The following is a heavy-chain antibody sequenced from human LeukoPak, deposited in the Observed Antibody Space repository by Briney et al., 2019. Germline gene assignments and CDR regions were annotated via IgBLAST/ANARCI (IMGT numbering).Heavy chain of an antibody. V-gene: IGHV3-30-3*01. J-gene: IGHJ4*02. Sequence: SGGSLRLSCAASGFTFNTYAMSWVRQAPGKGLEWVAVISSDGNNKYYADSVKGRFTISRDNSKNTLYLQMNSLRAEDTAVYYCARDEYLWVVIQLGLFDYWGQGTLVTVSS. D-gene: IGHD2-2*01. CDR3: ARDEYLWVVIQLGLFDY. CDR1: GFTFNTYA. CDR2: ISSDGNNK.